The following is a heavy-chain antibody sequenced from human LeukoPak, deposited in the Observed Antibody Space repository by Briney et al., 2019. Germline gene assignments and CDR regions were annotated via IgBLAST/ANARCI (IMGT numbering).Heavy chain of an antibody. Sequence: PSETLSLTCAVYGGSFSGYYWSWICQPPGKGLEWIGEINHSGSTNYNPSLKSRVTISVDTSKNQFSLKLSSVTAADTAVYYCARGKRTRYYYDSSGYPDYWGQGTLVTVSS. V-gene: IGHV4-34*01. D-gene: IGHD3-22*01. CDR3: ARGKRTRYYYDSSGYPDY. CDR2: INHSGST. CDR1: GGSFSGYY. J-gene: IGHJ4*02.